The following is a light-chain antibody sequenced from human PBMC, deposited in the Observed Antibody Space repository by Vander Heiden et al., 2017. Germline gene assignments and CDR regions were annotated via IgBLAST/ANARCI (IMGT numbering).Light chain of an antibody. CDR3: QQYQDWPFT. J-gene: IGKJ2*01. CDR2: AAS. CDR1: QNIDSN. Sequence: EIVMTQSPVTLSVSPGERATLSCRASQNIDSNLAWYQQKPGQAPRLLIYAASTRATDVPARSSGSGSGTDFTLTINNLQSEDFVVYYCQQYQDWPFTFGQGTKPEI. V-gene: IGKV3-15*01.